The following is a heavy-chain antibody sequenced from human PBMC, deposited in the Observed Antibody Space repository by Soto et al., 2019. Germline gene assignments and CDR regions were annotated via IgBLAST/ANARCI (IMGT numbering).Heavy chain of an antibody. Sequence: EASVKVSCKASGGTFSSYAISWVRQAPGQGLEWMGGIIPIFGTANYAQKFQGRVTITADESTSTAYMELSSLRSEDTAVYYCARDLEIPRLYGMDVWGQGTTVTVSS. J-gene: IGHJ6*02. CDR1: GGTFSSYA. CDR3: ARDLEIPRLYGMDV. D-gene: IGHD2-21*01. CDR2: IIPIFGTA. V-gene: IGHV1-69*13.